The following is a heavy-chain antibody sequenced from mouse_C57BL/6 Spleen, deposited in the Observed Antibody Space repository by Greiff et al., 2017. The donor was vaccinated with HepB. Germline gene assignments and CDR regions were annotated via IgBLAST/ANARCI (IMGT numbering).Heavy chain of an antibody. Sequence: EVKLMESGPGLVKPSQSLSLTCSVTGYSITSGYYWNWIRQFPGNKPEWMGYISYDGSNNYNPSLKNRISITRDTSKNQFFLKLNSVTTEYTATYYCARDYYGSSPWAMYYWGQGTSVTVSS. CDR1: GYSITSGYY. V-gene: IGHV3-6*01. D-gene: IGHD1-1*01. CDR2: ISYDGSN. CDR3: ARDYYGSSPWAMYY. J-gene: IGHJ4*01.